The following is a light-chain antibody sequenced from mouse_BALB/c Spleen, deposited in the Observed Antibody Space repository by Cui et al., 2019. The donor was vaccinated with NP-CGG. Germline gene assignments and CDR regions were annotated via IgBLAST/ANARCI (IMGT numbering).Light chain of an antibody. CDR2: GTN. CDR1: TGAVTTSNY. CDR3: ALWYSNHWV. V-gene: IGLV1*01. Sequence: AVTPEAAVPTTSPGETVTLTCRSSTGAVTTSNYANWVQEKPDHLFTGLIGGTNNRAPGVPARFSGSLIGDKAALTITGAQTEDEAIYFCALWYSNHWVFGGGTKLTVL. J-gene: IGLJ1*01.